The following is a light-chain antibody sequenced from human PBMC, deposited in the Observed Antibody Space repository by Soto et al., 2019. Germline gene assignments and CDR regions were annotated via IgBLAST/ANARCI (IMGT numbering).Light chain of an antibody. CDR1: SSDVGGYNY. CDR3: SSYTSNNTLI. V-gene: IGLV2-14*01. Sequence: QSALTQPASVSGSPGQSITISCTGTSSDVGGYNYVSWYQQHPGKAPKLMVFDVTHRPSGVSNRFSGSKSGNRASLTISGLQAEDEADYYCSSYTSNNTLIFGGGTKVTVL. J-gene: IGLJ2*01. CDR2: DVT.